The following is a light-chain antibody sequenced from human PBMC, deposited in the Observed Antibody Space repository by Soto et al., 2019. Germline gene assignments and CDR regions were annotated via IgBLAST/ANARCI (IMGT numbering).Light chain of an antibody. CDR3: QQYHLSPLT. J-gene: IGKJ4*01. V-gene: IGKV3-20*01. CDR2: GAS. CDR1: EAINNNF. Sequence: EIVLTQSPGALSVAPGETVTLSCRASEAINNNFVAWYQQRPAQVPRLLMYGASIRVSGVPDRISGRRSGTGFILNIARVAPEDSAVYFCQQYHLSPLTFGGGTQV.